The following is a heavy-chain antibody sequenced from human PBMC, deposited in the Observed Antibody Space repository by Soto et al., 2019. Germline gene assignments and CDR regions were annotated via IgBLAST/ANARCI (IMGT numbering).Heavy chain of an antibody. D-gene: IGHD6-6*01. CDR2: IYYSGST. Sequence: QLQLQESGPGLVKPSETLSLTCTVSGGSISSSSYYWGWFRQPPGKGLEWIGSIYYSGSTYYNPSLKSRVTISVDTSKNQFSLKLSSVTAADTAVYYCARVSPPYSSYDAFDIWGQGTMVTVSS. CDR1: GGSISSSSYY. CDR3: ARVSPPYSSYDAFDI. J-gene: IGHJ3*02. V-gene: IGHV4-39*01.